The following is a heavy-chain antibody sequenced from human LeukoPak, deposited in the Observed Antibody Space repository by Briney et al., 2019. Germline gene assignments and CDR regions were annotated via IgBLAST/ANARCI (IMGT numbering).Heavy chain of an antibody. CDR3: ASSDYYRLDH. Sequence: SETLSLTCAVSGGSITSNNWWSWVLQPPGKGLEWIGEIHQTGSTNYNPSLRSRGSISLDKAKNQFTLNLNSVTAADTAVYYCASSDYYRLDHWGQGILVTVSS. J-gene: IGHJ4*02. D-gene: IGHD6-25*01. V-gene: IGHV4-4*02. CDR1: GGSITSNNW. CDR2: IHQTGST.